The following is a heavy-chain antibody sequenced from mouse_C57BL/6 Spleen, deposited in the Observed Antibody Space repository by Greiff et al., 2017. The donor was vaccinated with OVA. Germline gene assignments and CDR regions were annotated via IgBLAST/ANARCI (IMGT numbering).Heavy chain of an antibody. Sequence: VQLVESGAELARPGASVKLSCKASGYTFTSYGISWVKQRTGQGLEWIGEIYPRSGNTYYNEKFKGKATLTADKSSSTAYRELRSLTSEDSAVYFCARIYDGYPYFDYWGQGTTLTVSS. V-gene: IGHV1-81*01. J-gene: IGHJ2*01. D-gene: IGHD2-3*01. CDR1: GYTFTSYG. CDR3: ARIYDGYPYFDY. CDR2: IYPRSGNT.